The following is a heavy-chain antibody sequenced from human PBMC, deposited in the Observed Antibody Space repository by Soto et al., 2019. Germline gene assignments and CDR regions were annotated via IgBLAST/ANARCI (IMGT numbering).Heavy chain of an antibody. D-gene: IGHD2-15*01. CDR1: VFTFSSYG. CDR3: ARLGYCSGGSCRTYYYYGMDV. V-gene: IGHV3-33*01. CDR2: IWYDGSNK. J-gene: IGHJ6*02. Sequence: GGSVRLSCAASVFTFSSYGMHWVRQAPGKGLEWVAVIWYDGSNKYYADSVKGRFTISRDNSKNTLYLQMNSLRAEDTAVYYCARLGYCSGGSCRTYYYYGMDVWGQGTTVTVSS.